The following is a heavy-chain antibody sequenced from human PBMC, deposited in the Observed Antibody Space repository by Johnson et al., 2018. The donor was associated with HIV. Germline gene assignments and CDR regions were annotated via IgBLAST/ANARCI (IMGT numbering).Heavy chain of an antibody. J-gene: IGHJ3*02. D-gene: IGHD1-1*01. CDR3: ARGFLTGTPSDAFDI. Sequence: QVQLLESGGGVVQPGRSLRLSCAASGFTFSSYAMHWVRQAPGKGLEWVAVISYDGSNKYYADSVKGRFTISRDNSKNPLYLQMNSLRAEDTAVYYCARGFLTGTPSDAFDIWGQGTMVTVSS. V-gene: IGHV3-30*04. CDR2: ISYDGSNK. CDR1: GFTFSSYA.